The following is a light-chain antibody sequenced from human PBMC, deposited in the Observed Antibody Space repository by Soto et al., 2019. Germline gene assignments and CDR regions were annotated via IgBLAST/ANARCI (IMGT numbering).Light chain of an antibody. J-gene: IGKJ4*01. CDR1: QNINNY. CDR2: TVS. Sequence: DIQMTQSPSSLSASVGDRVTITCRASQNINNYLNWYQKKPGKAPELMIYTVSNLRSGVPSRFSGSGSGTDFTLSISSLQPEDLATYYCQQTSDTLSITFGGATKVEI. V-gene: IGKV1-39*01. CDR3: QQTSDTLSIT.